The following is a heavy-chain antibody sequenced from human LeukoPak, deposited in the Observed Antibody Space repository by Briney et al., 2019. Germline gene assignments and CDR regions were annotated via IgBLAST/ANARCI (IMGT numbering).Heavy chain of an antibody. D-gene: IGHD6-13*01. J-gene: IGHJ4*02. CDR3: ARDHSSSSQLFDY. V-gene: IGHV3-30*03. CDR1: GFTFSSYG. Sequence: GRSLRLSCAASGFTFSSYGMHWVRQAPGKGLEWVAVISYDESNKYYADSVKGRFTISRDNSKNTLYLQMNSLRAEDTAVYYCARDHSSSSQLFDYWGQGTQVTVSS. CDR2: ISYDESNK.